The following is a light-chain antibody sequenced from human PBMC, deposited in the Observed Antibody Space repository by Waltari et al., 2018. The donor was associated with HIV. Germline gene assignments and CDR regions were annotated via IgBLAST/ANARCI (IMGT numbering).Light chain of an antibody. CDR2: KAS. CDR3: QQYNSYPFT. V-gene: IGKV1-5*03. Sequence: DIQMTQSASTLSASVGDRVTITCRASQTISRWLAWYKQKPGRAPNLLISKASNLEDGVPSRFIGSGSATEYTLTISSLQADDLATYCCQQYNSYPFTFGHGPRVAI. CDR1: QTISRW. J-gene: IGKJ1*01.